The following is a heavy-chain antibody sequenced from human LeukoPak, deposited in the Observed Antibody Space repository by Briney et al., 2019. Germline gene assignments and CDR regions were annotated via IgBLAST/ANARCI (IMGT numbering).Heavy chain of an antibody. CDR2: MNPNSGNT. CDR1: GYTFTSYD. J-gene: IGHJ6*03. V-gene: IGHV1-8*03. CDR3: ASASYSGDYYYYMDV. Sequence: ASVKVSCKASGYTFTSYDINWVRQATGQELEWMGWMNPNSGNTGYAQKFQGRVTITRNTSISTAYMELSSLRSEDTAVYYCASASYSGDYYYYMDVWGKGTTVTVSS. D-gene: IGHD2-21*01.